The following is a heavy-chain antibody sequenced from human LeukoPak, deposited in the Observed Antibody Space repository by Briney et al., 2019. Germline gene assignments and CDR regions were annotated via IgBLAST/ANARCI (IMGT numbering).Heavy chain of an antibody. Sequence: ASVKVSCKASGYTFTGYYMHWVRQAPGQGLEWMGWINPNSGGTNYAQKFQGRVTMTRDTSISTAYMELSSLRSDDTAVYYCARGTLAGSPPHPWGQGTLVTVSS. CDR3: ARGTLAGSPPHP. V-gene: IGHV1-2*02. J-gene: IGHJ5*02. CDR2: INPNSGGT. CDR1: GYTFTGYY. D-gene: IGHD3-10*01.